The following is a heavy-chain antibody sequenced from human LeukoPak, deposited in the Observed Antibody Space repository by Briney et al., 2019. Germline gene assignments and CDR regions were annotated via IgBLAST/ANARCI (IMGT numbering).Heavy chain of an antibody. D-gene: IGHD4-17*01. CDR1: GGSFSGCY. CDR2: INHSGST. V-gene: IGHV4-34*01. CDR3: ARDDASTVTYYYYGMDV. J-gene: IGHJ6*02. Sequence: SETLSLTCAVYGGSFSGCYWSWIRQPPGKGLEWIGEINHSGSTNYNPSLKSRVTISVDTSENQFSLKLSSVTAADTAVYYCARDDASTVTYYYYGMDVWGQGTTVTVSS.